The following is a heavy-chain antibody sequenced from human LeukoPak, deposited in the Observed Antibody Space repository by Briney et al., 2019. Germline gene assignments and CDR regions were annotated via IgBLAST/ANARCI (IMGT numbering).Heavy chain of an antibody. CDR2: ISGSTLAT. J-gene: IGHJ4*02. V-gene: IGHV3-23*01. CDR1: GFTFSSYA. Sequence: GGSLRLSCAASGFTFSSYAMSWVRQAPGKGLEWVSDISGSTLATYYVDSVKGRFTISRDNSKNTLYLQMNSLKAEDTAVYYCARLTGASNSGYWGQGTQVTVSS. D-gene: IGHD2-8*02. CDR3: ARLTGASNSGY.